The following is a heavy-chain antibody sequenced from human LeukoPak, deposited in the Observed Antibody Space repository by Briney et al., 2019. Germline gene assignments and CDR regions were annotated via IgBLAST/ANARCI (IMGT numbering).Heavy chain of an antibody. CDR3: ARDGMVSSWYYYYYGMDV. V-gene: IGHV3-7*01. Sequence: GGFLRLSCAASGFTFSSYWMSWVRQAPGKGLEWVANIKQDGSEKYYVDSVKGRFTISRDNAKNSLYLQMNSLRAEDTAVYYCARDGMVSSWYYYYYGMDVWGQGTTVTVSS. D-gene: IGHD6-13*01. CDR2: IKQDGSEK. CDR1: GFTFSSYW. J-gene: IGHJ6*02.